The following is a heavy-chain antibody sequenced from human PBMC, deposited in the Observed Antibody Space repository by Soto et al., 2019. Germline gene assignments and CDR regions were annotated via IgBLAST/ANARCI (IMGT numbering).Heavy chain of an antibody. CDR2: IYYSGTT. CDR1: GGSINSYY. V-gene: IGHV4-59*08. J-gene: IGHJ4*02. CDR3: ARIPRYNWKDGYYFDY. D-gene: IGHD1-1*01. Sequence: PSETLSLTCTVSGGSINSYYWTWIRQPPGKGLEWIGYIYYSGTTNYNPSLKSRLTMSVDTSKNQFSLKLTSVTAADTAVYYCARIPRYNWKDGYYFDYWGQGTLVTVSS.